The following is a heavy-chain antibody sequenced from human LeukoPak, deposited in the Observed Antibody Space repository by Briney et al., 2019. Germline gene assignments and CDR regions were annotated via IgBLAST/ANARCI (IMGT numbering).Heavy chain of an antibody. CDR1: GFTFDDYA. CDR2: ISGDGGST. D-gene: IGHD2-2*01. CDR3: AKTRSDYYYGMDV. Sequence: PGGSLRLSCAASGFTFDDYAMHWVRQAPGKGLGWVSLISGDGGSTYYADSVKGRFTISRDNSKNSLYLQVNSLRTEDTALYYCAKTRSDYYYGMDVWGQGTTVTVSS. J-gene: IGHJ6*02. V-gene: IGHV3-43*02.